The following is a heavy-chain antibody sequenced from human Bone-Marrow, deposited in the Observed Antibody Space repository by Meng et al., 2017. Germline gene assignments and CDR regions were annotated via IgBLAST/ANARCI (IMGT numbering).Heavy chain of an antibody. Sequence: EAGAVVDQPGSCARLCCSTCGGYFSSYCRNAVRRGAGNGRVWVAGIWYYGRNKYYADSVKGQITISRDNSKNTLLLKMNSLRDEYTAVYYCARVAPGDYGSDYWGQGTLVTVSS. D-gene: IGHD4-17*01. CDR2: IWYYGRNK. J-gene: IGHJ4*02. CDR3: ARVAPGDYGSDY. CDR1: GGYFSSYC. V-gene: IGHV3-33*01.